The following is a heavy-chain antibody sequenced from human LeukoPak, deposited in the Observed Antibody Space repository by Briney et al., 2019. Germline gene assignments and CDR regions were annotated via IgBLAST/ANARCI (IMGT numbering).Heavy chain of an antibody. CDR1: GFTFSSHD. D-gene: IGHD3-22*01. Sequence: PGGSLRLPCAAWGFTFSSHDTHWARQATGKGLECVSAMGTAGDTYSPGSVKGRFTISRENAKNSLYLQMNSLRDGDTAVYYCTRGKYYYDSSGYYDYWGQGTLVTVSS. CDR3: TRGKYYYDSSGYYDY. CDR2: MGTAGDT. V-gene: IGHV3-13*01. J-gene: IGHJ4*02.